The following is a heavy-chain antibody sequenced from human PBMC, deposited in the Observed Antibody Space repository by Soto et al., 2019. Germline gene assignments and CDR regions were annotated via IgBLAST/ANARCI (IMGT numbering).Heavy chain of an antibody. CDR2: ISYDGSNK. J-gene: IGHJ4*02. V-gene: IGHV3-30*03. CDR3: ARSPYSVSYLAYFDY. Sequence: QVQLVESGGGVAQPGRSLRLSCAASGFTFSSYGMHWVCQAPGKGLEWVAVISYDGSNKYYADSVKGRFTISRDNSKNTLYLQMNSLRADDTAVYYCARSPYSVSYLAYFDYWGQGTLVTVSS. CDR1: GFTFSSYG. D-gene: IGHD1-26*01.